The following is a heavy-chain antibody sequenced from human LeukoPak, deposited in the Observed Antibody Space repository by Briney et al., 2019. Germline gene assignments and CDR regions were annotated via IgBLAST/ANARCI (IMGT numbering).Heavy chain of an antibody. Sequence: QTGGSLGLSCAASGFTFTSHAMYWVRQAPRKGLEWVAVISHDESNKYYVDSVKGRFTISRDNSKNTLYLRMNSLRAEDTAVYYCARDIFDFSRTGTGRIADLPDYWGPGTLVTVSS. J-gene: IGHJ4*02. D-gene: IGHD3-3*01. CDR2: ISHDESNK. CDR3: ARDIFDFSRTGTGRIADLPDY. CDR1: GFTFTSHA. V-gene: IGHV3-30*16.